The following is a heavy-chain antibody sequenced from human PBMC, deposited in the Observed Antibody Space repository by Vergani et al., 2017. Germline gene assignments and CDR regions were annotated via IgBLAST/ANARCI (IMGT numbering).Heavy chain of an antibody. V-gene: IGHV3-33*01. CDR1: GLTLSSHA. Sequence: QVQLAESGGGVVQPGRSLRLSCAGSGLTLSSHAMHWVRQAPGKGLEWVAFIWYDGSKEYYADSVKGRFTISRDNSKNTLYLQMNNLRAADTAVYYCARSGYCAHGVCYMTYYYYMDVWGKGTEVTVSS. J-gene: IGHJ6*03. CDR3: ARSGYCAHGVCYMTYYYYMDV. CDR2: IWYDGSKE. D-gene: IGHD2-8*01.